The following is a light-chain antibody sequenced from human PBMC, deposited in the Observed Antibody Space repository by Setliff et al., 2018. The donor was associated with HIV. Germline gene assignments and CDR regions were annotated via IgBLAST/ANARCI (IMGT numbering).Light chain of an antibody. J-gene: IGLJ1*01. CDR3: SSYAISNTLP. Sequence: QSALTQPPSASGSPGQSVTISCTGTSSDVGGYNYVSWYQQHPGKAPKLMIYEVNKRASGVPDRFSGSKSGNTASLTVSGFQAEDEADYYCSSYAISNTLPFGTGTKGTVL. V-gene: IGLV2-8*01. CDR1: SSDVGGYNY. CDR2: EVN.